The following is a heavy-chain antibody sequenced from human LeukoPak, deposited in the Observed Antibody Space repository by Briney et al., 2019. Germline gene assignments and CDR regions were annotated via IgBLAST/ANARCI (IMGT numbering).Heavy chain of an antibody. CDR3: ARATGYCSGGSCYSGDY. CDR2: INHSGST. Sequence: PSETLSLTCAVYGGSFSGYYWSWIRQPPGKGLEGIGEINHSGSTNYNPSLKSRVTISVDTSKNQLSLKLSSVTAADTAVYYCARATGYCSGGSCYSGDYWGQGTLVTVSS. V-gene: IGHV4-34*01. CDR1: GGSFSGYY. J-gene: IGHJ4*02. D-gene: IGHD2-15*01.